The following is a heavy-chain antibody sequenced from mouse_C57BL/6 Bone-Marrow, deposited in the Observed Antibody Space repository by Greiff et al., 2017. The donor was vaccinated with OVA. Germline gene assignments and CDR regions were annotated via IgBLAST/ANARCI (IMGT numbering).Heavy chain of an antibody. CDR1: GFTFSSYA. J-gene: IGHJ2*01. V-gene: IGHV5-4*03. CDR2: ISDGGSYT. Sequence: VKLVESGGGLVKPGGSLKLSCAASGFTFSSYAMSWVRQTPEKRLEWVATISDGGSYTYYPDNVKGRFTISRDNAKNNLYLQMSHLKSEDTAMYYCARGLEYFDYWGQGTTLTVSS. CDR3: ARGLEYFDY.